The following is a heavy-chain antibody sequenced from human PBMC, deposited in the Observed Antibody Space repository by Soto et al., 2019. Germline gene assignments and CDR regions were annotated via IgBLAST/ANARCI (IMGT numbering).Heavy chain of an antibody. J-gene: IGHJ3*02. CDR1: AFSFSSFG. V-gene: IGHV3-30*18. CDR2: ISYDGDKK. CDR3: AKGLSMVRGLFVLLPDGLDT. D-gene: IGHD3-10*01. Sequence: PGVTLRLSCTASAFSFSSFGRHWVRQAPGKGLEWAASISYDGDKKYSADSVKGRFTVSRDNSKNTLYLQMNSLSADDTAVYYCAKGLSMVRGLFVLLPDGLDTWGQGTVVT.